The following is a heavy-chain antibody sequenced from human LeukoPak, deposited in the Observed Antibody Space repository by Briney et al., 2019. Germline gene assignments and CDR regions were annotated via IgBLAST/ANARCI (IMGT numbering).Heavy chain of an antibody. CDR1: GGSISSSSYY. V-gene: IGHV4-39*01. CDR2: IYYNGST. D-gene: IGHD3-3*01. CDR3: ESSYDFWRGITTFDP. Sequence: PSDTLSLLYTVCGGSISSSSYYWGWVRQPPGRGLEGIGSIYYNGSTYYNPSLKSQVTISVQTSKNHFSLKLSSVTAADTAVYYCESSYDFWRGITTFDPWRQATPVTVSS. J-gene: IGHJ5*02.